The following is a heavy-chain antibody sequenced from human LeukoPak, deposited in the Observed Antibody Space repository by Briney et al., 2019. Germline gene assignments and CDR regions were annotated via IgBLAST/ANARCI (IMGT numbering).Heavy chain of an antibody. CDR1: GFTFSSYS. D-gene: IGHD3-22*01. V-gene: IGHV3-48*04. J-gene: IGHJ4*02. CDR2: ISNSSSTI. CDR3: ARDIYYDSSGYYGSVY. Sequence: GGSLRLSCAASGFTFSSYSMNWVRQAPGKGLEWVSYISNSSSTIYYADSVKGRLTISRDNAKNSLYLQMNSLRAEDTAVYYCARDIYYDSSGYYGSVYWGQGTLVTVSS.